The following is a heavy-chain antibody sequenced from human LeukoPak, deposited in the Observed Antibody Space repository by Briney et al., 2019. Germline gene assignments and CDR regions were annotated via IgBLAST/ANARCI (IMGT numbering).Heavy chain of an antibody. V-gene: IGHV3-30*02. D-gene: IGHD6-13*01. J-gene: IGHJ3*02. Sequence: GGSLRLSCAASGFTFSSYGMHWVRQAPGKGLEWVAFIRYDGSNKYYADSVKGRFTISRDNSKNTLYLQMNSLRAEDTAVYYCAKDRISSSWYGEDAFDIWGQGTRVTVSS. CDR2: IRYDGSNK. CDR1: GFTFSSYG. CDR3: AKDRISSSWYGEDAFDI.